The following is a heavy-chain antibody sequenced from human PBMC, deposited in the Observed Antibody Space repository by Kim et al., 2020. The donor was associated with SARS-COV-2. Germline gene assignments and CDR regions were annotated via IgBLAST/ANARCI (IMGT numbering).Heavy chain of an antibody. J-gene: IGHJ4*02. Sequence: PSSQGKVTISADKSISTAYLQWSSLKASDTAMYYCARALGAKATPQLFDYWGQGTLVTVSS. V-gene: IGHV5-51*01. D-gene: IGHD1-1*01. CDR3: ARALGAKATPQLFDY.